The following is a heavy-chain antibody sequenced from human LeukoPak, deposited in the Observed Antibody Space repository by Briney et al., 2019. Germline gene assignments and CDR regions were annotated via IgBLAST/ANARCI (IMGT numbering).Heavy chain of an antibody. CDR1: GGTFSSYA. CDR2: IIPIFGTA. D-gene: IGHD6-19*01. V-gene: IGHV1-69*13. Sequence: VASVKVSCKASGGTFSSYAISWVRQAPGQGLEWMGGIIPIFGTANYAQKFQGRVTITADESTSTAYMELSSLRSEDTAVYYCASTSSGGLGVAFDIWGQGTMVTVSS. CDR3: ASTSSGGLGVAFDI. J-gene: IGHJ3*02.